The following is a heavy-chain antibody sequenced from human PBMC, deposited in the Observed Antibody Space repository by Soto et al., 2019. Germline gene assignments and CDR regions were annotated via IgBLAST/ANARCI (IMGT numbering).Heavy chain of an antibody. CDR3: AREDFDFWSGYSGVDYYYCMDV. CDR2: IWYDGSNT. CDR1: GFTFSSYG. D-gene: IGHD3-3*01. J-gene: IGHJ6*02. V-gene: IGHV3-33*01. Sequence: QVHLVESGGGVVQPGMSLRLSCAASGFTFSSYGMHWDRQAPGKGLECVEVIWYDGSNTYYADSVKGLFTISRDNSNNELSLQMNSLRDQDTAVYSCAREDFDFWSGYSGVDYYYCMDVWGQGTTVTVSS.